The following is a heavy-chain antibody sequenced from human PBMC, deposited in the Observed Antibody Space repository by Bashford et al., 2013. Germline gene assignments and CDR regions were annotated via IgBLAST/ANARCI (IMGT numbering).Heavy chain of an antibody. D-gene: IGHD2-15*01. CDR3: ARDLGLEGYCSGGSCYPYEY. CDR2: IYSGGST. V-gene: IGHV3-53*01. J-gene: IGHJ4*02. Sequence: GGPVRLSCAASGFTVSSNYMSWVRQAPGKGLEWVSVIYSGGSTYYADSVKGRFTISRDNSKNTLYLQMNSLRAEDTAVYYCARDLGLEGYCSGGSCYPYEYWGQGTLVTVSS. CDR1: GFTVSSNY.